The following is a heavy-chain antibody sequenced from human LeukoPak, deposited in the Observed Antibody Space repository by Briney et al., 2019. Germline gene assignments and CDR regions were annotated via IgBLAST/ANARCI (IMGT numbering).Heavy chain of an antibody. D-gene: IGHD2-2*01. CDR3: ARDWVTDTAAIYS. Sequence: GGSLRLSCAASGFTFSSYAMSWVRQAPGKGLEWVAAIRGGGDKTYHADSVKGRFTISRDNSKNTLFLQMNSLRAEDTAVYYCARDWVTDTAAIYSWGQGTLVSVSS. CDR1: GFTFSSYA. V-gene: IGHV3-23*01. J-gene: IGHJ4*02. CDR2: IRGGGDKT.